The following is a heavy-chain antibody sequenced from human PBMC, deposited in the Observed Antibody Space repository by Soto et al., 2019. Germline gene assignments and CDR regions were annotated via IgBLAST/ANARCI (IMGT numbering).Heavy chain of an antibody. Sequence: QVQLQESGPGLVKPSETLSLTCTVSGGSISSYYWSWIRQPPGKGLEWIGYIYYSGSTNYNPSLKSRVTISVDTSKNQFSLKLSSVTAADTAVYYCASLPNWARFDYRGQGTLVTVSS. CDR2: IYYSGST. V-gene: IGHV4-59*01. CDR3: ASLPNWARFDY. D-gene: IGHD7-27*01. CDR1: GGSISSYY. J-gene: IGHJ4*02.